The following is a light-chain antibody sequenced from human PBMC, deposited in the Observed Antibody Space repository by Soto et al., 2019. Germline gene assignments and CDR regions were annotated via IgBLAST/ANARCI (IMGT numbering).Light chain of an antibody. J-gene: IGLJ1*01. Sequence: QSVLTQPPSVSGAPGQRVTISCTGSSSNIGAGYDVHWYQQLPGTAPKLLIYGNSNRPSGVPDRFSCSKSGTSASLAITGLQAEHEADYYCLPYDSSLSGLYVFGTGTKLTVL. CDR3: LPYDSSLSGLYV. CDR1: SSNIGAGYD. V-gene: IGLV1-40*01. CDR2: GNS.